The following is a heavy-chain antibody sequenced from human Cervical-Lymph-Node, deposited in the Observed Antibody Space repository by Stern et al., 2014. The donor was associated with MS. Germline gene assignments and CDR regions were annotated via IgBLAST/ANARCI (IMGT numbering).Heavy chain of an antibody. CDR3: ARHDYSNYYYGLDV. D-gene: IGHD4-11*01. V-gene: IGHV4-39*01. CDR2: IYYSGSA. CDR1: GGSISSSSYY. J-gene: IGHJ6*02. Sequence: QVQLVQSGPGLVKPSETLSLTCIVSGGSISSSSYYWGWIRQPPGKGLEGIGNIYYSGSADYNPSLKSRVTITVDTTKKQFSLKLTFLSAADTAVFYCARHDYSNYYYGLDVWGQGTTVTVSS.